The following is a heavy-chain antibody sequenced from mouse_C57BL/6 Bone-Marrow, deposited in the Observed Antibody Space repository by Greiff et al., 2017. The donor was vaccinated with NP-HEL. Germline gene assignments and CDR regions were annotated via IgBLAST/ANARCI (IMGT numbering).Heavy chain of an antibody. D-gene: IGHD2-2*01. J-gene: IGHJ2*01. CDR3: ARNAGVYYGYSYDFDY. CDR2: IWTGGGT. Sequence: QVTLKESGPGLVAPSQSLSITCTVSGFSLTSYAISWVRQPPGKGLEWLGVIWTGGGTNSNSALKSRLSISTDNSKSQVFLKMNSRQTDDTARYYCARNAGVYYGYSYDFDYWGQGTTLTVSS. CDR1: GFSLTSYA. V-gene: IGHV2-9-1*01.